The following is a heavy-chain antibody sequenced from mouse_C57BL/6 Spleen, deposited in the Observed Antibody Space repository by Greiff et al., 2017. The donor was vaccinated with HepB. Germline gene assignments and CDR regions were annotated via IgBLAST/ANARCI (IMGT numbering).Heavy chain of an antibody. CDR2: IYPGGGYT. D-gene: IGHD4-1*01. CDR1: GYTFTNYW. CDR3: AGWTGTNFDY. Sequence: QVQLQQSGAELVRPGTSVKMSCKASGYTFTNYWIGWAKQRPGHGLEWIGDIYPGGGYTNYNEKFKGKATLTADKSSSTAYMQFSSLTSEDSAIYYCAGWTGTNFDYWGQGTTLTVSS. J-gene: IGHJ2*01. V-gene: IGHV1-63*01.